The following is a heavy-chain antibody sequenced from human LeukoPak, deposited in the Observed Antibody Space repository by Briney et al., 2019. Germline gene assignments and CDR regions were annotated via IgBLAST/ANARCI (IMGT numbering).Heavy chain of an antibody. Sequence: GGSLRLSCAASGFTFSSYSMNWVRQAPGKGLEWVSSISSNSRYTYYADSVKGRFTISRDNAKNSLYLQMNSLRAEDTAVYYCARLYSSSWYSLLHYYYYYYMNVWGKGTTVTVSS. CDR1: GFTFSSYS. CDR3: ARLYSSSWYSLLHYYYYYYMNV. V-gene: IGHV3-21*01. D-gene: IGHD6-13*01. J-gene: IGHJ6*03. CDR2: ISSNSRYT.